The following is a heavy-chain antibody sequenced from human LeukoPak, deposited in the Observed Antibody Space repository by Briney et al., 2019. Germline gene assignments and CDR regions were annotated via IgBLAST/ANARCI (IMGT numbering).Heavy chain of an antibody. Sequence: GGSLRLSCAASGFIVSSTYMNWVRQAPGKGLEWVAVISYDGSNKYYADSVKGRFTISRDNSKNTLYLQMNSLRAEDTAVYYCAKDQGGSGYSALDYWGQGTLVTVSS. D-gene: IGHD3-22*01. V-gene: IGHV3-30*18. CDR2: ISYDGSNK. J-gene: IGHJ4*02. CDR3: AKDQGGSGYSALDY. CDR1: GFIVSSTY.